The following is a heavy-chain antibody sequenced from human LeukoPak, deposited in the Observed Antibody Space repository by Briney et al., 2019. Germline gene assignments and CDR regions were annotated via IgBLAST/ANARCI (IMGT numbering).Heavy chain of an antibody. Sequence: GGSLRLSCSASGFTFSSFAMHWVRQAPGKGLEYVAAISCNGGSTYYADSVKGRFTISRDNSKSTLCLQMSSLRAEDTAVYLCVKDLRSDFMGVLSRYLSYWGQGTLVTVSS. J-gene: IGHJ4*02. D-gene: IGHD2/OR15-2a*01. V-gene: IGHV3-64D*09. CDR1: GFTFSSFA. CDR2: ISCNGGST. CDR3: VKDLRSDFMGVLSRYLSY.